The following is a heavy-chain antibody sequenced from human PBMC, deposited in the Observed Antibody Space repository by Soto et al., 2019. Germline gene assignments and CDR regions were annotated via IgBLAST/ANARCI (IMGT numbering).Heavy chain of an antibody. V-gene: IGHV3-23*01. CDR3: AKFQGGTFNQWYVHY. CDR1: GFTFTPYA. D-gene: IGHD3-16*01. CDR2: ITGGVGVT. J-gene: IGHJ4*02. Sequence: EVQLLESGGGLVQPGGSPRLSCAASGFTFTPYAMTWVRQAPGKGLEWVSVITGGVGVTYYADSVKGRFTISRDNSKDTLYLHMNNLRAEDTAVYYCAKFQGGTFNQWYVHYWGQGTLVTVSS.